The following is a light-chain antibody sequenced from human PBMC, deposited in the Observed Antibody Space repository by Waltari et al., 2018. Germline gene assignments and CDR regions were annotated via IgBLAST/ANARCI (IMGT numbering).Light chain of an antibody. CDR3: QQYNSLWT. CDR2: GTS. Sequence: EIVLTQSPATLSLSPGEKATLSCRASQNVSRTLAWYQQRPGQAPRLLIYGTSNRATGVSGRFSGSGSGTDFTLIINSLEPEDFAVYYCQQYNSLWTFGQGTKVEV. J-gene: IGKJ1*01. V-gene: IGKV3-15*01. CDR1: QNVSRT.